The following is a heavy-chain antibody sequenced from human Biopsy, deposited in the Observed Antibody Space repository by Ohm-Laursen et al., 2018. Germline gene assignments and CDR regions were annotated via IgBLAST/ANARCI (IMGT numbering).Heavy chain of an antibody. CDR3: ARGLSSSWYGYFDV. V-gene: IGHV3-33*01. D-gene: IGHD6-13*01. J-gene: IGHJ2*01. CDR2: IWYDGTNE. Sequence: SLRLSCTASGFTFGHYAMHWVRQAPGKGLEWISLIWYDGTNEDYADSVKGRFTISRDNSKNTLYLQINTLTLEDTAFYYCARGLSSSWYGYFDVWGRGTLVTVSS. CDR1: GFTFGHYA.